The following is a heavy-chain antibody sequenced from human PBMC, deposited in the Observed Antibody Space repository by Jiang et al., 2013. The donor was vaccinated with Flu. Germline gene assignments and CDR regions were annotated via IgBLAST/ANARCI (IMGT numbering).Heavy chain of an antibody. V-gene: IGHV4-34*01. J-gene: IGHJ4*02. CDR1: GGSFSGYY. D-gene: IGHD1-26*01. Sequence: LLKPSETLSLTCAVYGGSFSGYYWSWIRQPPGKGLEWIGEINHSGSTNYNPSLKSRVTISVDTSKNQFSLKLSSVTAADTAVYYCARRPRGGALAYWGQGTLVTVSS. CDR2: INHSGST. CDR3: ARRPRGGALAY.